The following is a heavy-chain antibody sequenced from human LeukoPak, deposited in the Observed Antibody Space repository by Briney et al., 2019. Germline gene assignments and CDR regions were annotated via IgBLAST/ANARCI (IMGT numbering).Heavy chain of an antibody. CDR2: IYYSGST. CDR3: ASYGSGSYYNDHY. J-gene: IGHJ4*02. Sequence: SETLSLTCTVSVGSISSGCYYWSWIRQHPGKGLEWIGYIYYSGSTYYNPSLKSRVTISVDTSKNQLSLKLSSVTAADTAVYYCASYGSGSYYNDHYWGQGTLVTVSS. D-gene: IGHD3-10*01. V-gene: IGHV4-30-4*08. CDR1: VGSISSGCYY.